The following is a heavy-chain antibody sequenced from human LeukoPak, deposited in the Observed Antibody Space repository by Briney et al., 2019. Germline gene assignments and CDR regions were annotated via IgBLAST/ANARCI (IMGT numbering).Heavy chain of an antibody. J-gene: IGHJ5*02. CDR2: IYYSGNT. D-gene: IGHD3-10*01. CDR1: GDSISTSNSY. CDR3: ARNKYYYGSRSYGVPNWFDP. V-gene: IGHV4-39*01. Sequence: SETLSLTCTVSGDSISTSNSYWGWIRQPPGKGLEWIGSIYYSGNTYYNASLKSRVTISVDTSKNQFSLKLSSVTAADTAVYYCARNKYYYGSRSYGVPNWFDPWGQGTLVTVSS.